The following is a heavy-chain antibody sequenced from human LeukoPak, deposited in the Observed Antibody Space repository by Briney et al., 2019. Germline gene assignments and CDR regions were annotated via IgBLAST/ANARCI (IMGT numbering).Heavy chain of an antibody. V-gene: IGHV3-53*01. D-gene: IGHD3-10*01. J-gene: IGHJ6*02. CDR2: SSSGVTT. Sequence: GGSLRLSCAASGFTVSGTYMSWVRQAPGQGLEWVSSVSSSGVTTYYADSVKGRFTISRDNSKNTLYLQMNSLRAEDTAVYYCARGMEVRGVSYYYYYGMDVWGQGTTVTVSS. CDR3: ARGMEVRGVSYYYYYGMDV. CDR1: GFTVSGTY.